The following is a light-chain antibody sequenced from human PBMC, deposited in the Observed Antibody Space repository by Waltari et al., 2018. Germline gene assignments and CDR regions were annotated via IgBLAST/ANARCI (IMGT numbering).Light chain of an antibody. CDR2: WAS. V-gene: IGKV4-1*01. CDR1: QSVFYSFDNKNH. CDR3: QQYYDIPFT. Sequence: DIVMTQSPDSLAVSLGDRATLNCRSSQSVFYSFDNKNHLAWYQKKPGPPPKVLIYWASTRESGVPDRFSGSGSETDFSLTISSLQAEDVAVYYCQQYYDIPFTFGPGTKVEIK. J-gene: IGKJ3*01.